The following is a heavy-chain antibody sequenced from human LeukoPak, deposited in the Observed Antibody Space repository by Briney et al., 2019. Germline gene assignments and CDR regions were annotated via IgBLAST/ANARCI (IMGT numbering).Heavy chain of an antibody. CDR1: GFTFSNYW. D-gene: IGHD6-13*01. Sequence: GGSLRLSCEASGFTFSNYWMYWVRPAPGKGLVCVSRIKNDGSGTIYADSVKGRFTISRDNAKDTLYLQMDSLRAEDTAVYYCTRGGGYFAFDIWGQGTMVTVSS. J-gene: IGHJ3*02. V-gene: IGHV3-74*01. CDR3: TRGGGYFAFDI. CDR2: IKNDGSGT.